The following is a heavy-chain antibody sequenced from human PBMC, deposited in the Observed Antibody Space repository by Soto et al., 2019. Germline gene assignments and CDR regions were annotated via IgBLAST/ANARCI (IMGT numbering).Heavy chain of an antibody. J-gene: IGHJ4*02. CDR2: IIPIFGTA. CDR1: GGTFSIYA. CDR3: ATSNNYGSGSYHFDY. D-gene: IGHD3-10*01. Sequence: SVKVSCKASGGTFSIYAISCVLQSPVQWLEWMGGIIPIFGTANYAQKFQGRVTITADESTSTAYMELSSLRSEDTAVYYCATSNNYGSGSYHFDYWGQGTLVTVSS. V-gene: IGHV1-69*13.